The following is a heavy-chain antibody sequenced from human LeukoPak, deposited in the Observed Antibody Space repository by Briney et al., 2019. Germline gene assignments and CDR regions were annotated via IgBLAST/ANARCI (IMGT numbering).Heavy chain of an antibody. Sequence: SETLSLTCTVSGYSISSAYYWGWIRQPPGKGLEWIGSIYHSGSTHYNPSLKSRVTISVDTSKNQFSLRLSSVTAADTAIYYCARSVTGGSYYLDSWGQGTLVTVSS. D-gene: IGHD2-8*02. J-gene: IGHJ4*02. CDR2: IYHSGST. CDR3: ARSVTGGSYYLDS. CDR1: GYSISSAYY. V-gene: IGHV4-38-2*02.